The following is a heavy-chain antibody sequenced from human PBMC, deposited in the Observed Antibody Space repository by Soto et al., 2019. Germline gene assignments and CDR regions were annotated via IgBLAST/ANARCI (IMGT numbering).Heavy chain of an antibody. CDR1: GYTFTSYA. V-gene: IGHV1-3*01. D-gene: IGHD3-22*01. CDR3: ARSTMIVVVLDAFDI. J-gene: IGHJ3*02. Sequence: ASVKVSCKASGYTFTSYAMHWVRQAPGQRLEWMGWINAGNGNTKYSQKFQGRVTITRDTSASTAYMELGSLRSEDTAVYYCARSTMIVVVLDAFDIWGQGTMVTVSS. CDR2: INAGNGNT.